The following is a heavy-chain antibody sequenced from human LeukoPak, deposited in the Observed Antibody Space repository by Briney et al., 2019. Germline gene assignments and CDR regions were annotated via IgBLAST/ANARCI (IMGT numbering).Heavy chain of an antibody. J-gene: IGHJ5*02. CDR2: INPNSGGT. CDR3: AKRLTASSTWTSLDP. V-gene: IGHV1-2*02. D-gene: IGHD1-1*01. CDR1: GYTFTGYY. Sequence: ASVKVSCKTSGYTFTGYYMHWVRQAPGQGLEWMGWINPNSGGTNYAQKFQDRVTMTGDTSISTAYMELSRLTSDDTAVYYCAKRLTASSTWTSLDPWGQGTLVTVSS.